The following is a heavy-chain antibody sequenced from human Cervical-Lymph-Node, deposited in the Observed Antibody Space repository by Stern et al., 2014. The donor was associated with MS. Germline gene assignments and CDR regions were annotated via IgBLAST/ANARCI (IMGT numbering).Heavy chain of an antibody. J-gene: IGHJ6*02. Sequence: QVQLVQSGAEVKKPGASVKVSCKASGYTFTTYYMQWVRQAPGHGLEWMGIINTIGGSTRYAQKFQGRVTMTSDTSTTTFYMELSSLRSADTAVYYCARDSYGSGTLGKYGMDVWGQGTTVTVSS. CDR3: ARDSYGSGTLGKYGMDV. CDR1: GYTFTTYY. D-gene: IGHD3-10*01. V-gene: IGHV1-46*03. CDR2: INTIGGST.